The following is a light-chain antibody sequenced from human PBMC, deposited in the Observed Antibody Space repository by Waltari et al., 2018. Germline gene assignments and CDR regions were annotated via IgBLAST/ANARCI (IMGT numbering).Light chain of an antibody. CDR1: NSTIGSSP. CDR3: ATWDARLTAVL. V-gene: IGLV1-44*01. CDR2: SND. Sequence: QSVLTQPPSASGTPGQRVTISCSGRNSTIGSSPVNWYQRVPGTAPKLLIYSNDQRPSGVPDRFSGSKSGTSASLAISGLHSEDEADYYCATWDARLTAVLFGGGTKVTVL. J-gene: IGLJ2*01.